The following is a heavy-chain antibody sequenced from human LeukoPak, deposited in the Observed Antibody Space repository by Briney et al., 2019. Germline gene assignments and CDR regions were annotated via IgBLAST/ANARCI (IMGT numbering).Heavy chain of an antibody. CDR2: IYYSGST. Sequence: SETLSLTCTVSGGSISSYYWSWIRQPPGKGLEWIGYIYYSGSTNYNPSLKSRVTISVDTSKNQFSLKLSSVTAADTAVYYCARHYEIKNRYFFDYWGQGTLVTVSS. D-gene: IGHD3-9*01. V-gene: IGHV4-59*01. J-gene: IGHJ4*02. CDR3: ARHYEIKNRYFFDY. CDR1: GGSISSYY.